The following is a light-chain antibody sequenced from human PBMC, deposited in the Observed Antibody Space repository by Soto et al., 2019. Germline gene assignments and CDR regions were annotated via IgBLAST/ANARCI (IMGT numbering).Light chain of an antibody. J-gene: IGKJ4*01. CDR1: QGIYNN. CDR3: QPYNTYPLT. CDR2: GAS. Sequence: DIQMTQSPSSLSASVGDRVTITCRASQGIYNNLAWFQQTPGKAPKSLIYGASSLQSGVPSKFSGSGSGTDFTLTISSLQPEDFATYYCQPYNTYPLTFGGGTKVEIK. V-gene: IGKV1-16*02.